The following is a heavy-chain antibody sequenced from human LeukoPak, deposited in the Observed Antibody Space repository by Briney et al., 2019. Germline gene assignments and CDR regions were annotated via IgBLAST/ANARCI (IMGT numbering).Heavy chain of an antibody. D-gene: IGHD1-1*01. CDR3: ARVSDSERRHDAFDI. J-gene: IGHJ3*02. V-gene: IGHV1-2*02. CDR2: SNPNSGGT. Sequence: GASVKVSCKASGYTFTGYYMHWVRQAPGQGLEWMGWSNPNSGGTNYAQKFQGRVTMTRDTSISTAYMELSRLRSDDTAVYYCARVSDSERRHDAFDIWGQGTMVTVSS. CDR1: GYTFTGYY.